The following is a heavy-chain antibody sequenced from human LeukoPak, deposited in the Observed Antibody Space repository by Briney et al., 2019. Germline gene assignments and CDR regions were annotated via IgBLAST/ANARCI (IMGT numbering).Heavy chain of an antibody. J-gene: IGHJ2*01. CDR2: IGLADDT. D-gene: IGHD1-1*01. CDR3: AREGPSSYSGAWNDWFLDL. V-gene: IGHV3-13*01. Sequence: PLGSLTLSCVVSEFTFRTYDMHWVRQAPGKSLEWVSAIGLADDTYYADSVKGRFTISRENAKNSLYLQMKSLTAGDTAVYYCAREGPSSYSGAWNDWFLDLCGRGTLVTVSS. CDR1: EFTFRTYD.